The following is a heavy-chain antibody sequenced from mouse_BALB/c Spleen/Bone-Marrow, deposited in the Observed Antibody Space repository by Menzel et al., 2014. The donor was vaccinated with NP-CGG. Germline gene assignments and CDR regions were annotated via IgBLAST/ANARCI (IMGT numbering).Heavy chain of an antibody. D-gene: IGHD1-2*01. CDR2: INPYNGGT. Sequence: VHVKQSGPELVKPGASMKISCKASGYSFTGYTMNWVKQSHGKNLEWIGLINPYNGGTSYNQKFKGKATLTVDKPSSTAYMELLSLTSEDSAVYYCARGHYYGYYFDYWGQGTTLTVSS. CDR1: GYSFTGYT. CDR3: ARGHYYGYYFDY. V-gene: IGHV1-18*01. J-gene: IGHJ2*01.